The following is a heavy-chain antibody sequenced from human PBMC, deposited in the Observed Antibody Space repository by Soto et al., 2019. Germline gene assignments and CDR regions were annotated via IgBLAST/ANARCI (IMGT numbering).Heavy chain of an antibody. Sequence: EVQLLESGGGLVQPGGSLRLSCAASGFTFSSYAMSWVRQAPGKGLEWVSAISGSGGSTYYADSVKGRFTISRDNSKNTLYLQMNSLRAEDTAVYYRAKDKLYYGSGSYYKKGNAFDYWGQGTLVTVSS. J-gene: IGHJ4*02. CDR1: GFTFSSYA. V-gene: IGHV3-23*01. D-gene: IGHD3-10*01. CDR3: AKDKLYYGSGSYYKKGNAFDY. CDR2: ISGSGGST.